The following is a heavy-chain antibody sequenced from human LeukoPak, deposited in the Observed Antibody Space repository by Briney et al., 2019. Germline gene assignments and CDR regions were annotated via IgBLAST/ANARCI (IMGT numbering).Heavy chain of an antibody. CDR2: IIPIFGTA. CDR1: GGTFSSYA. V-gene: IGHV1-69*05. CDR3: ARGYRSYYDSSGYPDY. J-gene: IGHJ4*02. D-gene: IGHD3-22*01. Sequence: SVKVSCKASGGTFSSYAISWVRQAPGQGLEWMGGIIPIFGTANYAQKFQGRVTMTRNTSISTAYMELSSLRSEDTAVYYCARGYRSYYDSSGYPDYWGQGTLVTVSS.